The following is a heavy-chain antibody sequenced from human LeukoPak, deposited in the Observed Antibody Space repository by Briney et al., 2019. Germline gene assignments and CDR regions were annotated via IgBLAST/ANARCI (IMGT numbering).Heavy chain of an antibody. V-gene: IGHV1-2*02. CDR3: ARDRYGDGFAYLDY. CDR2: ITPGGGT. J-gene: IGHJ4*02. D-gene: IGHD5-24*01. Sequence: GASVKVSCRASGFTFTTYAIHWVRQAPGQGLEWMGWITPGGGTNYPQKFQGRVAITWDTSITTAYMDLSRLTSDDTAVYYCARDRYGDGFAYLDYWGQGALVTVSS. CDR1: GFTFTTYA.